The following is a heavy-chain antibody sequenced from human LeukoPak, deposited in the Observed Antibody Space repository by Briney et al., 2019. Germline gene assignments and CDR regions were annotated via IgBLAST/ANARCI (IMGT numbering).Heavy chain of an antibody. Sequence: PGGSLRLSCAASGFTFSGSWMTLVRQAPGKGLGWVANINKDGSEKYYLDSVNGRFTISRDNAKNSLHLQMTSPSADATAVYFCARDQRASPPPADYWGQGTLVTVSS. J-gene: IGHJ4*02. CDR3: ARDQRASPPPADY. CDR2: INKDGSEK. V-gene: IGHV3-7*01. CDR1: GFTFSGSW.